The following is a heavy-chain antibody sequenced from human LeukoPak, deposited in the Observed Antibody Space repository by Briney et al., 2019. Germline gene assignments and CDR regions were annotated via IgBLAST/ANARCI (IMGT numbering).Heavy chain of an antibody. V-gene: IGHV4-34*01. D-gene: IGHD3-10*01. J-gene: IGHJ5*02. CDR1: GGSFSGYY. CDR2: INHSGST. Sequence: SETLSLTCAVHGGSFSGYYWSWIRQPPGEGLEWIGEINHSGSTNYNSSLKSRVTISVDTSRNQLSLKLSSVTAADTAVYYCARHGFLRYYYGSGSSRGWFDPWGQGTLVTVSS. CDR3: ARHGFLRYYYGSGSSRGWFDP.